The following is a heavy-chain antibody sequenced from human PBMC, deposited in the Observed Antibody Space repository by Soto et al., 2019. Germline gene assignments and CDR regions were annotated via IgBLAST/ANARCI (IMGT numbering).Heavy chain of an antibody. CDR2: ISYDGSNK. Sequence: QVQLVESGGGVVQPGRSLRLSCAASGFTFSSYAMHWVRQAPGKGLEWVAVISYDGSNKYYADSVKGRFTISRDNSKNTLYLQMNSLRAEDTAVYYCARDQGANGWFEEYYYYGMDVWGQGTTVTVSS. CDR3: ARDQGANGWFEEYYYYGMDV. V-gene: IGHV3-30-3*01. D-gene: IGHD3-10*01. CDR1: GFTFSSYA. J-gene: IGHJ6*02.